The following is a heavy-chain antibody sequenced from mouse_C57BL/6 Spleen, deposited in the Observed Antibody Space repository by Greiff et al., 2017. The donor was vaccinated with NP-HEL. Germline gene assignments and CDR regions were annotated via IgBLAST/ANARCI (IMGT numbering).Heavy chain of an antibody. CDR1: GYSITSGYY. V-gene: IGHV3-6*01. D-gene: IGHD2-10*01. Sequence: EVKLMESGPGLVKPSQSLSLTCSVTGYSITSGYYWNWIRQFPGNKLEWMGYISYDGSNNYNPSLKNRISITRDTSKNQFFLKLNSVTTEDTATYYCATYSPRGYYFDYWGQGTTLTVSS. CDR3: ATYSPRGYYFDY. J-gene: IGHJ2*01. CDR2: ISYDGSN.